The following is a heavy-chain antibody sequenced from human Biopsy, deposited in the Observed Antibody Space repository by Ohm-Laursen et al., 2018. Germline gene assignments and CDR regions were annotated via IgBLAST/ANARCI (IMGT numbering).Heavy chain of an antibody. J-gene: IGHJ4*02. V-gene: IGHV3-23*01. CDR2: INTTGGSK. D-gene: IGHD4-17*01. CDR1: GFTFSKYA. CDR3: AKPADSYGSEFYFDY. Sequence: SLRLSCAASGFTFSKYAMSWVRQAPGKGLEWVSVINTTGGSKHYAVSVKGRFTISRDNSKNMLYLRMNSLRAEDTAVYYCAKPADSYGSEFYFDYWGQGTLVTVSS.